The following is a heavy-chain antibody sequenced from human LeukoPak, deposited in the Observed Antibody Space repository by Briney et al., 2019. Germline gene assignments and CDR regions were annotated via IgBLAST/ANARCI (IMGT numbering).Heavy chain of an antibody. V-gene: IGHV3-48*02. Sequence: GGSLRLSCAASGFTFSSYAMSWVRQAPGKGLEWVSYISSSSSTIYYADSVKGRFTTSRDNAKNSLYLQMNSLRDEDTAVYYCARAYCGGDCYFDGWFDPWGQGTLVTVSS. CDR2: ISSSSSTI. D-gene: IGHD2-21*02. CDR3: ARAYCGGDCYFDGWFDP. CDR1: GFTFSSYA. J-gene: IGHJ5*02.